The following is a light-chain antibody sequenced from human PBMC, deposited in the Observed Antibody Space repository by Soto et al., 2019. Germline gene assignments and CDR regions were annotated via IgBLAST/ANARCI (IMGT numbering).Light chain of an antibody. CDR2: EVS. CDR1: SSDVGGYNY. CDR3: SSYTITSTYV. Sequence: QSVLTPPASVSGSPGQSITISCTGTSSDVGGYNYVSWYQQHPGKAPKLMIYEVSDRPSGVSNRFSGSKSGNTASLTISGLQAEDEADYYCSSYTITSTYVFGTGTKVTV. J-gene: IGLJ1*01. V-gene: IGLV2-14*01.